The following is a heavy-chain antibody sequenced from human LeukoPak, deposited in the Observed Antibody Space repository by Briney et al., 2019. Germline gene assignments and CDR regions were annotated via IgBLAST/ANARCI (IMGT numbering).Heavy chain of an antibody. CDR2: TCYSGST. Sequence: SETLSLTCSVSGGSISSSNYYWGWIRQPPGKGLEWIGSTCYSGSTYYNPSLKSRVTISLDTSKNQFSLKLSSVTAADTAVYYCARVLRYCSGGNCYSGGLGYMDVWGKGTTVTISS. D-gene: IGHD2-15*01. CDR1: GGSISSSNYY. CDR3: ARVLRYCSGGNCYSGGLGYMDV. V-gene: IGHV4-39*07. J-gene: IGHJ6*03.